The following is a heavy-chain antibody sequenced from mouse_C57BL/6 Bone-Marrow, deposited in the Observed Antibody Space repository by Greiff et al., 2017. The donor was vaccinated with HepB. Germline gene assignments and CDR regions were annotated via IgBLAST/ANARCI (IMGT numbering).Heavy chain of an antibody. CDR2: ISSGSSTI. CDR3: ARGAYYSNCYAMDY. V-gene: IGHV5-17*01. J-gene: IGHJ4*01. D-gene: IGHD2-5*01. Sequence: EVMLVASGGGLVKPGGSLKLSCAASGFTFSDYGMHWVRQAPEKGLEWVAYISSGSSTIYYADTVKGRFTISRDNAKNTLFLQMTSLRSEDTAMYYCARGAYYSNCYAMDYWGQGTSVTVSS. CDR1: GFTFSDYG.